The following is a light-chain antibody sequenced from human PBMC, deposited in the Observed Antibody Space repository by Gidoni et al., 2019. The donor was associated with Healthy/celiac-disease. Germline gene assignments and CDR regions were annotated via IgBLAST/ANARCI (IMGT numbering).Light chain of an antibody. CDR2: DVS. J-gene: IGLJ1*01. Sequence: QSALTQTRSVSVSPGQPVHISCTGTSSDVGGYNYVSWYQQHPGKAPKLMIYDVSKRPSGVPDRFSGSKSGNTASLTISGLQAEDEADYYCCSYAGSYTSLYVFGTGTKVTVL. V-gene: IGLV2-11*01. CDR1: SSDVGGYNY. CDR3: CSYAGSYTSLYV.